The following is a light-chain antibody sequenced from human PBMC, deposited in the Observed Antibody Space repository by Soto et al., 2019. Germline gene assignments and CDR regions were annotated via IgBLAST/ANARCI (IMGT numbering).Light chain of an antibody. J-gene: IGLJ1*01. CDR1: FSNIGDNA. CDR3: AAWDDSLNAL. V-gene: IGLV1-44*01. CDR2: LND. Sequence: QSLLARPPSLSATPGQRVNISCSGSFSNIGDNAVNWYQQLPGAAPKLLIYLNDQRPSGVPDRFSGSKSGTSAFLAISGLQSEDEADYYCAAWDDSLNALFGTGTKVTAL.